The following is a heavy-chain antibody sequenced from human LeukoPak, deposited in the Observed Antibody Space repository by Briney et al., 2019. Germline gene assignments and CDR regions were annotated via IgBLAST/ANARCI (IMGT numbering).Heavy chain of an antibody. CDR3: ARGERNCAIAARPRRSCLGYFDY. CDR2: ISGSGGST. J-gene: IGHJ4*02. CDR1: GFTFSSYA. D-gene: IGHD6-6*01. Sequence: GGSLRLSCAASGFTFSSYAMSWVRQAPGKGLEWVSAISGSGGSTYYADSVKGRFTISRDNSKNTLYLQMNSLRAEDTAVYYCARGERNCAIAARPRRSCLGYFDYWGQGTLVTVSS. V-gene: IGHV3-23*01.